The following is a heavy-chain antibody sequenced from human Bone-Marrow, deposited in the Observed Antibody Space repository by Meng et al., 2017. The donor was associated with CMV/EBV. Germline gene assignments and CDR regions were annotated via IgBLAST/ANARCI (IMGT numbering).Heavy chain of an antibody. Sequence: GESLKIPCAASGFTFSSHEMIWVRQAPGMGLEWVSYIDSSGGTVSYADSVRGRFTISRDNAKNSLYLQMNSLRAEDTAVYYCARDPPYYDSSGYYYLPYYYYYYGMDVWGQGTTVTVSS. CDR1: GFTFSSHE. J-gene: IGHJ6*02. V-gene: IGHV3-48*03. CDR3: ARDPPYYDSSGYYYLPYYYYYYGMDV. CDR2: IDSSGGTV. D-gene: IGHD3-22*01.